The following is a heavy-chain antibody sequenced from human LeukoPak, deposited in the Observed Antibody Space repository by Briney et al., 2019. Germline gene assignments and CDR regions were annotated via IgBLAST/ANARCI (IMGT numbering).Heavy chain of an antibody. CDR1: GGSFSGYY. V-gene: IGHV4-34*01. D-gene: IGHD3-10*01. J-gene: IGHJ5*02. CDR3: TKWGPSGSTNWFDP. CDR2: INHSGST. Sequence: SETLSLTCAVYGGSFSGYYWSWIRQPPGKGLEWIGEINHSGSTNYNPSLKSRVTRSVDTSKNQFSLKLSSVTAADTAVYYCTKWGPSGSTNWFDPWGQRTLVTVSS.